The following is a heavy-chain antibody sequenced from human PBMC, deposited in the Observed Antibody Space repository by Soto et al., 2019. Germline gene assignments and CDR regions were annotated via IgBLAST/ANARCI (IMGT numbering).Heavy chain of an antibody. CDR1: GYTFTRYG. D-gene: IGHD3-16*01. CDR2: INTNNGNT. J-gene: IGHJ6*02. V-gene: IGHV1-18*01. CDR3: EMVDVYVTPSPQDV. Sequence: QVQLVQSGAEVKNPGASVKVSCKASGYTFTRYGIGWARQAPGQGLEWMGWINTNNGNTNYAQNVQGRVTLTTHTATRTPYMGLGSLRSNARAIYYCEMVDVYVTPSPQDVWGQGATVIASS.